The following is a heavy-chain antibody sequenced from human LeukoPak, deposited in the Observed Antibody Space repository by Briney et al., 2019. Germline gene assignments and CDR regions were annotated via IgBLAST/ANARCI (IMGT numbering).Heavy chain of an antibody. J-gene: IGHJ3*02. CDR3: ARDYYDYNKGFDI. Sequence: PGGSLRLSCAASGFTVSSNYMSWVRQAPGKGLEWVSLIYSDGSTYYADSVTGRFTISRDNSKNTLYLQMSSPRAEDTAVYYCARDYYDYNKGFDIWGQGTMVTVSS. CDR2: IYSDGST. V-gene: IGHV3-66*01. D-gene: IGHD3-16*01. CDR1: GFTVSSNY.